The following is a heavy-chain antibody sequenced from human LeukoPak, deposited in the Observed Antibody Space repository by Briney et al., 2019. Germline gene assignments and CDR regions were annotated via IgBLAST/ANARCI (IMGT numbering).Heavy chain of an antibody. D-gene: IGHD3-3*01. CDR3: ARGTHYDFWSGYLTYGMDV. CDR2: MNPNSGNT. CDR1: GYTFTSYD. V-gene: IGHV1-8*01. J-gene: IGHJ6*02. Sequence: ASVKVSCKASGYTFTSYDINWVRQATGQGLEWMGWMNPNSGNTGYAQKFQGRVTMTRNTSISTAYMELSSLRSKDTAVYYCARGTHYDFWSGYLTYGMDVWGQGTTVTVSS.